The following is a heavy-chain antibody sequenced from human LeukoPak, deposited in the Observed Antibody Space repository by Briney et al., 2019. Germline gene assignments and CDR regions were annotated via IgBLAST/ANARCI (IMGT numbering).Heavy chain of an antibody. CDR2: IYPSGNT. D-gene: IGHD3-3*01. Sequence: KPSQTLSLTCTVSGNSISSGDNYWSWIRQPAGKGLEWIGRIYPSGNTNYNPSLKSRLTISLDTSKNQFSLNLKSVTAADTAMYYCARDGVVTMELDSWGQGTLVTVSS. CDR3: ARDGVVTMELDS. CDR1: GNSISSGDNY. V-gene: IGHV4-61*02. J-gene: IGHJ4*02.